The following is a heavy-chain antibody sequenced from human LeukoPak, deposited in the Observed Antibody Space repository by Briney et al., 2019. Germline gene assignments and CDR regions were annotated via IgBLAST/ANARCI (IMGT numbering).Heavy chain of an antibody. J-gene: IGHJ4*02. D-gene: IGHD3-22*01. Sequence: GGSLRLSCAASGFTFRSHWMHWVRQAPGKGLIWVSRIDGDESATYYGDSVKGRFTISRDNAKNTLYLQMNSLRAEDTAVYYCARGPGRSYYYDSSGYYGDYWGQGTLVTVSS. CDR2: IDGDESAT. V-gene: IGHV3-74*01. CDR3: ARGPGRSYYYDSSGYYGDY. CDR1: GFTFRSHW.